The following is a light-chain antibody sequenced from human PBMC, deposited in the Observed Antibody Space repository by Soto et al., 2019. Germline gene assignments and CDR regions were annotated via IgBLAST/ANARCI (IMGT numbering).Light chain of an antibody. CDR1: PTILTY. V-gene: IGKV1-39*01. CDR3: QHSYSNPT. J-gene: IGKJ1*01. CDR2: AAS. Sequence: DVPLTKSPSSLSVFVGDSVTLTCRASPTILTYLHWYHPKTGEAPTLLINAASTLQSGVPSRFSGSVSGTYIAHSINWNQPEDVGTDYSQHSYSNPTFGQETTVEIK.